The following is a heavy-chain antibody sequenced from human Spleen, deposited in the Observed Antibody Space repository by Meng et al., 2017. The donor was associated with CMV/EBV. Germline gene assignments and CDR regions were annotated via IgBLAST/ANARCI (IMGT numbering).Heavy chain of an antibody. J-gene: IGHJ5*02. V-gene: IGHV4-39*07. CDR1: GGSIGTSSFY. CDR3: AREGYCGGDCLNWFDP. Sequence: SETLSLTCSVSGGSIGTSSFYWGWIRQPPGKGLEWIGSIYYSGSTYYNPSLKSRVTISVDTSKNQFSLKLSSVTAADTAVYYCAREGYCGGDCLNWFDPWGQGTLVTVSS. D-gene: IGHD2-21*01. CDR2: IYYSGST.